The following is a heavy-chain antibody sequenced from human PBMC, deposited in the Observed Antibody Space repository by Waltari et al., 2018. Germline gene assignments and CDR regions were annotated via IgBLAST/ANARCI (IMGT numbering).Heavy chain of an antibody. CDR3: ATPLKYCSGGSCYNY. V-gene: IGHV1-24*01. Sequence: QVQLVQSGAEVKKPGASVKVSCKVSGYTTIDLSMHWERPDTGKGLEWMGGFDPEDGESIYAQKFQGRVTMTEDTSTDTAYMELSSLRSEDTAVYYCATPLKYCSGGSCYNYWGQGTLVTVSS. CDR2: FDPEDGES. CDR1: GYTTIDLS. J-gene: IGHJ4*02. D-gene: IGHD2-15*01.